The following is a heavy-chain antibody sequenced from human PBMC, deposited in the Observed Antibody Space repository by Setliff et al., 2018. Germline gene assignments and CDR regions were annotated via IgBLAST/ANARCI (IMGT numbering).Heavy chain of an antibody. CDR2: ISGSSSNFI. CDR3: VKDIRYASAFDV. Sequence: PGGSLRLSCAASGFTFSASTMNWVRQAPGKGLEWVSSISGSSSNFIYYADSVKGRFTISRDNAKNILYLHMNSLKHEDSAFYHCVKDIRYASAFDVWGRGTLVTVSS. CDR1: GFTFSAST. J-gene: IGHJ4*02. D-gene: IGHD6-19*01. V-gene: IGHV3-21*04.